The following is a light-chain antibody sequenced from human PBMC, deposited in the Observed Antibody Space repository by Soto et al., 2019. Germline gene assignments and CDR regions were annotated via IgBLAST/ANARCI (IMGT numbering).Light chain of an antibody. CDR3: SSYTSSSTLVV. CDR1: SSDVGGYNY. V-gene: IGLV2-14*01. Sequence: QSVLTQFASVSGSPGQSITISCTGTSSDVGGYNYVSWYQQHPGKAPKFMIYEVSNRPSGVSDRFSGSKSGNTASLTISGLQAEDEADYYCSSYTSSSTLVVFGGGTKVTVL. CDR2: EVS. J-gene: IGLJ2*01.